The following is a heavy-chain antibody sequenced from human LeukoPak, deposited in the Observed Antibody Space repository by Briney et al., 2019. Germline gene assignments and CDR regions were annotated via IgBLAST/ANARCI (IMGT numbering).Heavy chain of an antibody. Sequence: GGSLGLSCAASGFTFSSYAMSWVRQAPGKGLEWVSAISGSGGSTYYADSVKGRFTISRDNSKNTLYLQMNSLRAEDTAVYYCANSIVGATTGYWGQGTLVTVSS. J-gene: IGHJ4*02. CDR2: ISGSGGST. D-gene: IGHD1-26*01. CDR1: GFTFSSYA. V-gene: IGHV3-23*01. CDR3: ANSIVGATTGY.